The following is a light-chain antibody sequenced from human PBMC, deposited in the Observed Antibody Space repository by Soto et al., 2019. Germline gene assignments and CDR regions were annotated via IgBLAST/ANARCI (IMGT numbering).Light chain of an antibody. V-gene: IGKV3-11*01. J-gene: IGKJ4*02. CDR2: DAS. CDR3: QLGSNSPPGLK. Sequence: RISQSVSSYVAWYQQKPGQAPRLLIYDASNRATGIPARFSGSWSRTDLTLTYVCVEPEDAAVHFCQLGSNSPPGLKFRGGTKVDIK. CDR1: QSVSSY.